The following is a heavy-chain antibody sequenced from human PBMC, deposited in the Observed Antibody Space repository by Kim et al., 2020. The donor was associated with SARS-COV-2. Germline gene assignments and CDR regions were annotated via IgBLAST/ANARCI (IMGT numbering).Heavy chain of an antibody. D-gene: IGHD3-10*01. CDR3: AKDWEVRGITPDY. V-gene: IGHV1-3*01. J-gene: IGHJ4*02. CDR1: GYTFTSYA. CDR2: INAGNGYT. Sequence: ASVKVSCKASGYTFTSYAMHWLRQAPGQRLEWMGWINAGNGYTKYSQKFQGRLTITRDTSASTAYMELRSLTSEDTAVYYCAKDWEVRGITPDYWGQGTPVTVSS.